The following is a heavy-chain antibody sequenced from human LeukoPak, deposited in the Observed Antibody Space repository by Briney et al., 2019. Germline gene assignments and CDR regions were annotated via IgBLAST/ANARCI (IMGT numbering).Heavy chain of an antibody. CDR3: ARHVEVFYYYYYYYMDV. CDR2: IYYSGST. D-gene: IGHD1-1*01. Sequence: SETLSLTCTVSGGSISSSGYYWGWIRQPPGKGLEWIGSIYYSGSTYYNPSLKSRVTISVDTSKNQFSLKLSSVTAADTAVYYCARHVEVFYYYYYYYMDVWGKGTTVTVSS. J-gene: IGHJ6*03. CDR1: GGSISSSGYY. V-gene: IGHV4-39*01.